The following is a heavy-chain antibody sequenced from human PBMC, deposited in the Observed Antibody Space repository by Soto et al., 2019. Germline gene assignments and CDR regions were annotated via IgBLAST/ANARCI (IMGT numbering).Heavy chain of an antibody. Sequence: QLQLQESGPGLVKPSETLSLTCTVSGGSISSSSYYWGWIRQPPGKGLEWIGSIYYSGSTYYNPSLKSRVTISVDTSENQFSLKLSSVTAADTAVYYCARMAGYSGYEFDYWGQGTLVTVSS. J-gene: IGHJ4*02. D-gene: IGHD5-12*01. CDR3: ARMAGYSGYEFDY. CDR1: GGSISSSSYY. V-gene: IGHV4-39*01. CDR2: IYYSGST.